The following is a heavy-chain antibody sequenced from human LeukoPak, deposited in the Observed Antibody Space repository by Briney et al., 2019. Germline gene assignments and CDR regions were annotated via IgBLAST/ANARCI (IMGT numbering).Heavy chain of an antibody. CDR1: GYTFTGYY. CDR3: ARDRPRITIFGVVTPLSFLMDV. CDR2: INPNSGGT. J-gene: IGHJ6*03. Sequence: ASVKVSCKASGYTFTGYYMHWVRQAPGQGLEWMGWINPNSGGTNYAQKFQGRVTMTRDTSISTAYMELSRLRSDDTAVYYCARDRPRITIFGVVTPLSFLMDVWGKGTTVTVTS. V-gene: IGHV1-2*02. D-gene: IGHD3-3*01.